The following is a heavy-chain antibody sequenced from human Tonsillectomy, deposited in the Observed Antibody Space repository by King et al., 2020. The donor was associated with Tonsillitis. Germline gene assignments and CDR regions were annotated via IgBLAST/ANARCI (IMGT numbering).Heavy chain of an antibody. Sequence: VQLVESGGGIVQPGRSLRLSCAASGFTFSSFALHWVRQAPGKGLEWLTTISFDGNNKYYSDSVRGRFTISRDNSKNTLDLQMNSLRAEDTAVYYCARGTREFDYWGQGTLVTVSS. V-gene: IGHV3-30*04. CDR1: GFTFSSFA. CDR3: ARGTREFDY. J-gene: IGHJ4*02. CDR2: ISFDGNNK.